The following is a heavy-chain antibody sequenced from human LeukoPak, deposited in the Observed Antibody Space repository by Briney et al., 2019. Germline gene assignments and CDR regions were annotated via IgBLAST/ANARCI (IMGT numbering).Heavy chain of an antibody. J-gene: IGHJ6*02. CDR3: ARDLYSSSWYKPYYYYYGMDV. CDR1: GYTFTSYY. V-gene: IGHV1-46*01. Sequence: LVASVKVSCKASGYTFTSYYMHWVRQAPGQGLEWMGIINPSGGSTSYAQKFQGRVTMTRDTSTSTVYMELSSLRSEDTAVYYRARDLYSSSWYKPYYYYYGMDVWGQGTTVTVSS. D-gene: IGHD6-13*01. CDR2: INPSGGST.